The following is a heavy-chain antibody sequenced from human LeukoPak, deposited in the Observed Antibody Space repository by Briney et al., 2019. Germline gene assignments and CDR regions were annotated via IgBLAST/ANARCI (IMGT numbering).Heavy chain of an antibody. V-gene: IGHV1-2*02. J-gene: IGHJ4*02. CDR2: INPNSGAA. Sequence: GASVKVSCKASGYSFTDYYIHWVRQAPGQGLEWLGWINPNSGAANYAQKFQGRVTMTRDTSITTVYMELSRLKSDDTAMYYCARAAYVGANSWPGYWGQGTLVTVSS. CDR1: GYSFTDYY. CDR3: ARAAYVGANSWPGY. D-gene: IGHD3-10*02.